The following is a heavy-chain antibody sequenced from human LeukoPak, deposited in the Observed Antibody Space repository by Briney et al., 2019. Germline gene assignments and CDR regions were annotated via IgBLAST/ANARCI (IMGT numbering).Heavy chain of an antibody. D-gene: IGHD3-22*01. CDR3: ARRRDYYDSRGYYAFDT. CDR1: GGSISSXX. CDR2: XYYSGST. Sequence: LTCNVSGGSISSXXWTWIRQPPGKGLEXIGXXYYSGSTNYNPSLKSRVTISVDTSKNQFSLKLNSVTAADTAVYYCARRRDYYDSRGYYAFDTWGHGTMVTVSS. V-gene: IGHV4-59*01. J-gene: IGHJ3*02.